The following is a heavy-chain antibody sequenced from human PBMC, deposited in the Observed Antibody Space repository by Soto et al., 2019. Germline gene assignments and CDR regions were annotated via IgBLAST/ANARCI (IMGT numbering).Heavy chain of an antibody. J-gene: IGHJ3*02. V-gene: IGHV4-30-4*08. CDR1: GGSISSYY. CDR3: AREGHCISTSCYVVDAFDI. Sequence: SETLSLTCTVSGGSISSYYWSWIRQPPGKGLEWIGYIYYSGSTYYNPSLKSRVTISVDTSKNQFSLKLSSVTAADTAVYYCAREGHCISTSCYVVDAFDIWGQGTMVTVSS. D-gene: IGHD2-2*01. CDR2: IYYSGST.